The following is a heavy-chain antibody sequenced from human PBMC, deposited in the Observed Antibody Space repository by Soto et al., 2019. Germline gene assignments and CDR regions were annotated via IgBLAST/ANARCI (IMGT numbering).Heavy chain of an antibody. CDR3: ARGSKGYYYYYMDV. J-gene: IGHJ6*03. CDR1: GYTFTSYY. V-gene: IGHV1-46*01. CDR2: INPSGGRT. Sequence: GASVKVSCKASGYTFTSYYMHWVRQAPGQGLEWMGIINPSGGRTNYAQKFQGRVTMTADTSTSTAYMELSSLRSEDTAVYYCARGSKGYYYYYMDVWGKGTTVTVSS.